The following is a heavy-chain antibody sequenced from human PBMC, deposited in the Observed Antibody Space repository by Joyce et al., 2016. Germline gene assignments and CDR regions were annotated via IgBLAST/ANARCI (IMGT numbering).Heavy chain of an antibody. CDR3: AKGSSSGYYYGNWFDS. Sequence: EVQLLESGGGLVQPGGSLSLSCSASGFTFNNYAMTWVRQAPGKLLEGVSAISGSGGSTYYGDSVKVRSAISRDKSKNTLYLQMNILRADDTAVYYCAKGSSSGYYYGNWFDSWGQGNLVTVSS. CDR1: GFTFNNYA. V-gene: IGHV3-23*01. J-gene: IGHJ5*01. CDR2: ISGSGGST. D-gene: IGHD3-22*01.